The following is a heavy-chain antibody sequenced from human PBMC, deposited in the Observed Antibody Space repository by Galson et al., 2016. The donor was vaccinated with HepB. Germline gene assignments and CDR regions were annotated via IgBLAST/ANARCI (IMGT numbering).Heavy chain of an antibody. J-gene: IGHJ4*02. CDR2: SSAYYGKT. CDR1: GYTFIDYG. D-gene: IGHD2-8*02. V-gene: IGHV1-18*01. CDR3: SRGLVDGGDY. Sequence: SAKVSCKASGYTFIDYGLCWVRQAPGQGLERMGWSSAYYGKTEHAQKFQGRLTLTTDTSTSTAYMELTILRSDDTAVYDCSRGLVDGGDYWGQGTLVIVSS.